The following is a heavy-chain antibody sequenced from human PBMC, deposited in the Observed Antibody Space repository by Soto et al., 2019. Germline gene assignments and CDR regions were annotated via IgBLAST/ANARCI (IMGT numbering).Heavy chain of an antibody. D-gene: IGHD4-17*01. CDR1: GGTFSSYA. CDR3: ARSTVVTQARLFDP. J-gene: IGHJ5*02. Sequence: GASVKVSCKASGGTFSSYAISWVRQAPGQGLEWMGGIIPIFGTANYAQKFQGRVTITADESTSTAYMELSSLRSEDTAVYYCARSTVVTQARLFDPWGQGTLVTVSS. V-gene: IGHV1-69*13. CDR2: IIPIFGTA.